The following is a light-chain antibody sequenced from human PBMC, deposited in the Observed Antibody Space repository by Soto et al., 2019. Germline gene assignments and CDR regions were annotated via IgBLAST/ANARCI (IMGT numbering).Light chain of an antibody. V-gene: IGKV4-1*01. CDR3: QQYYSPPLT. CDR2: WTS. Sequence: DIVMTQSPDSLAVSLGERATINCKSSQSVLYSSNNKNYVAWYQQRPGQPPELLIYWTSIRESGVPDRFSGSGSGTDFTLTISSLQAEDVAVYFCQQYYSPPLTFGGGTKVEIK. J-gene: IGKJ4*01. CDR1: QSVLYSSNNKNY.